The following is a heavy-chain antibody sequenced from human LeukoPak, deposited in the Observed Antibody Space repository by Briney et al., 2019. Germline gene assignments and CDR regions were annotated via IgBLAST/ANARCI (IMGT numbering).Heavy chain of an antibody. D-gene: IGHD3-10*01. V-gene: IGHV4-34*01. CDR1: GGSLSGYY. CDR3: ARPKDYYGSGSNFFDY. Sequence: SETLSLTCAVYGGSLSGYYWSWIRQPPGKGLEWIGEINHSGSTNYNPSLKSRVTISVDTSKNQFSLKLSSVTAADTAVYYCARPKDYYGSGSNFFDYWGQGTLVTVSS. J-gene: IGHJ4*02. CDR2: INHSGST.